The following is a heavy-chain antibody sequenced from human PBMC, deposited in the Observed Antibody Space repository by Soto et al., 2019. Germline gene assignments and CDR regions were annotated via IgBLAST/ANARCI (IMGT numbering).Heavy chain of an antibody. J-gene: IGHJ4*02. CDR1: GGTFSSYA. CDR2: IIPIFGTA. D-gene: IGHD5-12*01. Sequence: QVQLVQSGAEVKKPGSSVKVSCKASGGTFSSYAISWVRQAPGQGLEWMGGIIPIFGTANYAQKFQGRVTITADESTSPAYMELSSLRSEDTAVYYCATTGDGYGNSAKADYWGQGTLVTVSS. V-gene: IGHV1-69*01. CDR3: ATTGDGYGNSAKADY.